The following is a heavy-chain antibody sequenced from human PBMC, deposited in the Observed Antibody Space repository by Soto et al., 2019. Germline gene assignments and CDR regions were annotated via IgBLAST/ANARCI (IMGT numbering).Heavy chain of an antibody. Sequence: QVQLVQSGAEVKKPGSSVKVSCKASGGTFSSYAISWVRQAPGQGLEWMGGIIPIFGTANYAQKFQGRVTIXXDXSXITAYMELSSLRSEDTAVYYCARDHRSGSYDGWFDPWGQGTLVTVSS. CDR3: ARDHRSGSYDGWFDP. J-gene: IGHJ5*02. CDR1: GGTFSSYA. V-gene: IGHV1-69*12. D-gene: IGHD1-26*01. CDR2: IIPIFGTA.